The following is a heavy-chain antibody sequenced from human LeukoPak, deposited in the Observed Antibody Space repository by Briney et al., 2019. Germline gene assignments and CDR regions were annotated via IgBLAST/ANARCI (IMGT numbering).Heavy chain of an antibody. J-gene: IGHJ4*02. V-gene: IGHV4-59*01. D-gene: IGHD1-1*01. CDR2: IYYSGST. Sequence: PSETLSLTCTVSGVSISSYYWSWLRQPPGKGLEWIGYIYYSGSTNYNPSLKSRVTISVDTSKNQFSLKLSSVTAADTAVYYCARAKELAEFDYWGQGTLVTVSS. CDR3: ARAKELAEFDY. CDR1: GVSISSYY.